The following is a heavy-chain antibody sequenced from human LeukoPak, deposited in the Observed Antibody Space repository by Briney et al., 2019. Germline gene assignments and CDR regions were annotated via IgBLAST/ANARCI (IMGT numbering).Heavy chain of an antibody. D-gene: IGHD4-17*01. CDR3: ARDRPPPLFLYGDYAASYFDY. Sequence: ASVKVSCKASGYTFTSYGISWVRQAPGQGLEWMGWISAYNGNTNYAQKLQGRVTMTPDTSTSTAYMELRSLRSDDKAVYYCARDRPPPLFLYGDYAASYFDYWGQGTLVTVSS. V-gene: IGHV1-18*01. CDR1: GYTFTSYG. CDR2: ISAYNGNT. J-gene: IGHJ4*02.